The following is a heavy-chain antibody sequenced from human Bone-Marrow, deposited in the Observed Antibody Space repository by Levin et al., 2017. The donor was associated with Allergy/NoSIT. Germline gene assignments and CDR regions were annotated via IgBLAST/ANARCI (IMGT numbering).Heavy chain of an antibody. CDR1: GFTFSSYS. V-gene: IGHV3-21*01. D-gene: IGHD3-22*01. Sequence: PGESLKISCAASGFTFSSYSMNWVRQAPGKGLEWVSSISSSSSYIYYADSVKGRFTISRDNAKNSLYLQMNSLRAEDTAVYYCARLSPYSSVPFHLDYWGQGTLVTVSS. CDR2: ISSSSSYI. J-gene: IGHJ4*02. CDR3: ARLSPYSSVPFHLDY.